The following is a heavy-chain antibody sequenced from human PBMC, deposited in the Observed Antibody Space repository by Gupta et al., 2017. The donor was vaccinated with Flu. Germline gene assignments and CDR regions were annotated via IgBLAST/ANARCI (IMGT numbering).Heavy chain of an antibody. D-gene: IGHD5-18*01. CDR3: TRNRGYKYGYCDY. J-gene: IGHJ4*02. V-gene: IGHV3-49*04. Sequence: YAMSWVRQAPGKGLEWVGFIRNKTYGGTAEYAAAVKGRFTISRDDSKSIAYLQMKRMKTEDTAVYYFTRNRGYKYGYCDYWGQGTMVTVSS. CDR1: YA. CDR2: IRNKTYGGTA.